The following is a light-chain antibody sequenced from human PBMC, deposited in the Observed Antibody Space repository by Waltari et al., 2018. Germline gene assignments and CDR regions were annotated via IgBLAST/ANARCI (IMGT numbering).Light chain of an antibody. CDR3: QQYDDWRAT. V-gene: IGKV3-15*01. CDR2: AAS. Sequence: EIVMTQSPATLSVSPGERVTLSCRASQSISTNLAWYQQKPGQTPRLLIFAASTRVTGIPDRFRGNRSGTEFTLTISSLQSEDFAIYYCQQYDDWRATFGGGTRVDLK. J-gene: IGKJ4*01. CDR1: QSISTN.